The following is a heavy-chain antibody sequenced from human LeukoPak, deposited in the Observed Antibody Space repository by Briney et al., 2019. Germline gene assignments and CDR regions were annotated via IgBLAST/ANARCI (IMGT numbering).Heavy chain of an antibody. CDR2: IYYSGST. CDR1: GGSIRSISYY. V-gene: IGHV4-39*01. CDR3: ARLVRQYFDRSLMAPYYFDY. Sequence: NPSETLSLTCTVSGGSIRSISYYWGWIRQPPGKGLEWIGSIYYSGSTYYNLSLKTRVTISVDTAKNQFSLKLSSVTAADTAVYFCARLVRQYFDRSLMAPYYFDYWGQGTLVTVSS. J-gene: IGHJ4*02. D-gene: IGHD3-9*01.